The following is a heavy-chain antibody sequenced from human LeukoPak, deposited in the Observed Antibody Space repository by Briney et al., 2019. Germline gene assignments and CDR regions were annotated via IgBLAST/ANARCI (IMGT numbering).Heavy chain of an antibody. J-gene: IGHJ4*02. V-gene: IGHV3-23*01. CDR2: ISGSGGST. CDR1: GFTFSSYA. CDR3: AKDRQDVVVTAIRFDS. D-gene: IGHD2-21*02. Sequence: GSLRLSCAASGFTFSSYAMSWVRQAPGKGLEWVSAISGSGGSTYYADSVKGRFTISRDSSKTTLYLQMNSLRAEDTAVYYCAKDRQDVVVTAIRFDSWGQGTLVTVSS.